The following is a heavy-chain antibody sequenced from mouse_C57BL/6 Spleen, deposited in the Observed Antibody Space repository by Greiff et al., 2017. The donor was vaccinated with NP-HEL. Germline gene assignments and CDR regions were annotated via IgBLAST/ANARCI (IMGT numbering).Heavy chain of an antibody. CDR3: ARWITTVVAKDY. CDR1: GYTFTDYY. D-gene: IGHD1-1*01. Sequence: EVQLQQSGPELVKPGASVKISCKASGYTFTDYYMNWVKQSHGKSLEWIGDINPNNGGTSYNQKFKGKATLTVAKSSSTAYMERRSLTSEDSAVYYCARWITTVVAKDYWVQGTTLTVSS. J-gene: IGHJ2*01. V-gene: IGHV1-26*01. CDR2: INPNNGGT.